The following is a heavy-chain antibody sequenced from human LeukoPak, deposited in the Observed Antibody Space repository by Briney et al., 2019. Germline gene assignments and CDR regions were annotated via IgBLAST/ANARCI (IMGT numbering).Heavy chain of an antibody. J-gene: IGHJ4*02. CDR3: AKGRATTVTISPY. Sequence: GGSLRLSCAASGFTFSSYAMHWVRQAPGKGLEWVAVISYDGSNKYYADSVKGRFTISRDNSKNTLYLQMNSLRAEDTAVYYCAKGRATTVTISPYWGQGTLVTVSS. CDR1: GFTFSSYA. D-gene: IGHD4-17*01. V-gene: IGHV3-30-3*01. CDR2: ISYDGSNK.